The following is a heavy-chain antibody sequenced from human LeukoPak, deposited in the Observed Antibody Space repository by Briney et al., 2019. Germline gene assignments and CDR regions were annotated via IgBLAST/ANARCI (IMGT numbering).Heavy chain of an antibody. Sequence: GSLRLSCAASGFTISNAWMSWVRQAPGKGLEWVGYIYHSGSTYYNPSLKSRVTISVDRSKNQFSLKLSSVTAADTAVYYCARQNPYCSGGSCSPGWFDPWGQGTLVTVSS. CDR2: IYHSGST. CDR3: ARQNPYCSGGSCSPGWFDP. J-gene: IGHJ5*02. V-gene: IGHV4-4*02. CDR1: GFTISNAW. D-gene: IGHD2-15*01.